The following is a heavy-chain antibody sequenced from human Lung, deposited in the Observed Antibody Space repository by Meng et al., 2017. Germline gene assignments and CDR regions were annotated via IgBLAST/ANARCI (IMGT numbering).Heavy chain of an antibody. J-gene: IGHJ4*02. CDR2: INHSGST. D-gene: IGHD4-11*01. CDR1: GGSFSDYY. Sequence: QGHLQEWGAGLLKPSETLSLPCVVSGGSFSDYYWSWIRQPPGKGLEGIGEINHSGSTNYNPSLESRATISVDTSQNNLSLKLSSVTAADSAVYYCARGPTTMAHDFDYWGQGTLVTVSS. CDR3: ARGPTTMAHDFDY. V-gene: IGHV4-34*01.